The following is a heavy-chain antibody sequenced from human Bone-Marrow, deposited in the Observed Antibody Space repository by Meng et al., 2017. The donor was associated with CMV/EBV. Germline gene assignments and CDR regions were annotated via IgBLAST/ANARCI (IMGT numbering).Heavy chain of an antibody. Sequence: SVKVSCKASGYTFTSYDINWVRQAPGQGLEWMGGIIPILGIANYAQKFQGRVTITADKSTSTVYMELSSLRSEDTAVYYCAMKLRSSLSYFDYWGQGTLVTVSS. CDR3: AMKLRSSLSYFDY. J-gene: IGHJ4*02. CDR2: IIPILGIA. D-gene: IGHD3-16*01. CDR1: GYTFTSYD. V-gene: IGHV1-69*10.